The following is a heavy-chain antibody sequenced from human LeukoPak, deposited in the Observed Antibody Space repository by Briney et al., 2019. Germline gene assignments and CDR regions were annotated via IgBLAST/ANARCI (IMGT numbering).Heavy chain of an antibody. CDR1: GFTFRRYW. Sequence: GGSLRLSCTASGFTFRRYWMGWVRQAPGKGLEWVANRNEDGNKKYYVDSVKGRFTISRDNSKNSLYLQMNSLRAEDTAVYYCARDRGSHPTWELSGFDYWGQGTLVTVSS. CDR3: ARDRGSHPTWELSGFDY. J-gene: IGHJ4*02. D-gene: IGHD1-26*01. V-gene: IGHV3-7*01. CDR2: RNEDGNKK.